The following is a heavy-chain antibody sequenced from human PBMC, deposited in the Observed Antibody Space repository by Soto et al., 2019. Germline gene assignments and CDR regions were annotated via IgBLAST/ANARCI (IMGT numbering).Heavy chain of an antibody. CDR1: TGSFSGYY. J-gene: IGHJ2*01. CDR2: INHSGST. V-gene: IGHV4-34*01. CDR3: ARGTLSGWYFDL. Sequence: QVQLQQWGAGLLRPSETLSLTCAVYTGSFSGYYWSWIRQPPGKGLEWIGEINHSGSTNYNPSLTSRVTISTDTSKNQFSLKVSSATAADTAMYYCARGTLSGWYFDLWGRGTLVTVSS.